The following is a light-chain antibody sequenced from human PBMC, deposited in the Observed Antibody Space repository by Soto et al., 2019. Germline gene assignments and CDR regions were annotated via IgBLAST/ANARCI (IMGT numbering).Light chain of an antibody. J-gene: IGLJ3*02. CDR2: EVS. CDR3: NSYAGSNNWV. V-gene: IGLV2-8*01. CDR1: SSDVGGNNY. Sequence: QSALTQPPTASGSPGQSVTISCTGTSSDVGGNNYVSWYQQHPGKAPKLMIYEVSKRPSGVPDRFSGSKSGNTASLTVSGLQAEDEADYYCNSYAGSNNWVFGGGTQLTVL.